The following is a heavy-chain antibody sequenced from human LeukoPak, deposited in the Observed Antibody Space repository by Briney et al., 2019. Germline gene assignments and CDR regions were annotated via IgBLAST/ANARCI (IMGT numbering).Heavy chain of an antibody. D-gene: IGHD3-22*01. V-gene: IGHV3-48*02. CDR3: ARDDSSGYFPRY. CDR2: ISSSSSTI. J-gene: IGHJ4*02. Sequence: PWGSLRLSCAASGFTISSYTMTWIRQAPGKGLEWVSYISSSSSTIYYADSVKGRFTISRDNAKNSLYLQMNSLRDEDTAVYYCARDDSSGYFPRYWGQGTLVTVSS. CDR1: GFTISSYT.